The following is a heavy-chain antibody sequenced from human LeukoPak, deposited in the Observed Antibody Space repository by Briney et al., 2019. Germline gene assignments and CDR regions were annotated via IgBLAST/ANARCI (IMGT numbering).Heavy chain of an antibody. V-gene: IGHV4-59*01. CDR2: IYYSGST. CDR3: ARDICGGDCYFVDV. J-gene: IGHJ6*04. D-gene: IGHD2-21*01. Sequence: SETLSLTCTVSGGSTSSYYWSWIRQPPGKGLEWIGYIYYSGSTNYNPSLKSRVTISVDTSKNQFSLKLSSVTAADTAVYYCARDICGGDCYFVDVWGKGTTVTVSS. CDR1: GGSTSSYY.